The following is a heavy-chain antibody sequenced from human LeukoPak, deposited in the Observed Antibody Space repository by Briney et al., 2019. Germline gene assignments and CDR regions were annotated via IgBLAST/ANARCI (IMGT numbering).Heavy chain of an antibody. CDR1: GGTFSSYA. Sequence: SVKVSCKASGGTFSSYAISWVRQAPGQGLEWMGGIIPIFGTANYAQKFQGRVTITADESTSTAYMELSSLRSEDTAVYYCARGSSSWYAPADYWGQGTLVTVSS. CDR3: ARGSSSWYAPADY. V-gene: IGHV1-69*01. J-gene: IGHJ4*02. CDR2: IIPIFGTA. D-gene: IGHD6-13*01.